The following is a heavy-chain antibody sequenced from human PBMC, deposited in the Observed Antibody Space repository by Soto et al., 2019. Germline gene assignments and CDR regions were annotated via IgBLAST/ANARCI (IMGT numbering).Heavy chain of an antibody. CDR1: GYSFTSYW. J-gene: IGHJ6*02. Sequence: GESLKISCKGSGYSFTSYWISWVRQMPGKGLEWMGRIDPSDSYTNYSPSFQGHVTISADKSISTAYLQWSSLKASDTAMYYCARRLYTAAAGYYYGMDVWGQGTTVTVS. D-gene: IGHD6-13*01. CDR2: IDPSDSYT. CDR3: ARRLYTAAAGYYYGMDV. V-gene: IGHV5-10-1*01.